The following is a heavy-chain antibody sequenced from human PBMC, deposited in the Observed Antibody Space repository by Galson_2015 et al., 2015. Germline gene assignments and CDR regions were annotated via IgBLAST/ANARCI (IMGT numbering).Heavy chain of an antibody. CDR3: ARGFRRDMVRGVSRGNWFDP. CDR1: GGSLSDGGYY. CDR2: ISYIGTI. V-gene: IGHV4-31*03. Sequence: TLSLTCTVSGGSLSDGGYYWTWIRQHPGKGLEWIGDISYIGTIYYNPSLKSRLTISVDTYKNQFSLNLRSVPAADTAVYYCARGFRRDMVRGVSRGNWFDPWGQGTLVTVSS. J-gene: IGHJ5*02. D-gene: IGHD3-10*01.